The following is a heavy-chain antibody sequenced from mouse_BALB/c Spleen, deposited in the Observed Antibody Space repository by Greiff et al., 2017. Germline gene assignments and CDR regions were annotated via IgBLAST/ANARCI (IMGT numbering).Heavy chain of an antibody. V-gene: IGHV5-4*02. CDR3: AREGDGGAWFAY. CDR1: GFTFSDYY. Sequence: EVKLQESGGGLVKPGGSLKLSCAASGFTFSDYYMYWVRQTPEKRLEWVATISDGGSYTYYPDSVKGRFTISRDNAKNNLYLQMSSLKSEDTAMYYCAREGDGGAWFAYWGQGTLVTVSA. J-gene: IGHJ3*01. CDR2: ISDGGSYT.